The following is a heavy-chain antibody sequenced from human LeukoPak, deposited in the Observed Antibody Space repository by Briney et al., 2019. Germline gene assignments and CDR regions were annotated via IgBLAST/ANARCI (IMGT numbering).Heavy chain of an antibody. CDR3: ARSRGMVRGVMNWFDP. D-gene: IGHD3-10*01. Sequence: PSETLSLTCTVSGGSISSYYWSWIRQPPGKGLEWIGYIYYSGSTNYNPSLKSRVTISVDASKNQFSLKLSSVTAADTAVYYCARSRGMVRGVMNWFDPWGQGTKVTVSS. V-gene: IGHV4-59*01. CDR1: GGSISSYY. J-gene: IGHJ5*02. CDR2: IYYSGST.